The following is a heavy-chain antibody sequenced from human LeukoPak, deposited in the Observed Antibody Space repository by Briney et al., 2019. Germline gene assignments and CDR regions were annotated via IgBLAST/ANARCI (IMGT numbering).Heavy chain of an antibody. V-gene: IGHV4-30-4*08. J-gene: IGHJ6*04. CDR1: GGSISSGDYY. Sequence: SETLSLTCTVSGGSISSGDYYWSWIRQPPGKGLEWIGYIYYSGSTYYNPSLKSRVTISVDTSKNQFSLKLSSVTAADTAVYYCASYDFWSGKSQMDVWGKGTTVTVSS. D-gene: IGHD3-3*01. CDR2: IYYSGST. CDR3: ASYDFWSGKSQMDV.